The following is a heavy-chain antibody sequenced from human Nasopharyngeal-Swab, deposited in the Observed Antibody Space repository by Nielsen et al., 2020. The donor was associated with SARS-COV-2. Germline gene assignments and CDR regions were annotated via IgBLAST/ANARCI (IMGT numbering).Heavy chain of an antibody. CDR2: ISYDGSNK. D-gene: IGHD3-16*01. CDR1: GFIFSSYG. Sequence: GGSLRLSCAASGFIFSSYGMHWVRQAPGKGLEWVAVISYDGSNKYYADSVKGRFTISRDNSKNTLYLQMNSLRAEDTAVYYCAKGGNYYYYMDVWGKGTTVTVSS. V-gene: IGHV3-30*18. CDR3: AKGGNYYYYMDV. J-gene: IGHJ6*03.